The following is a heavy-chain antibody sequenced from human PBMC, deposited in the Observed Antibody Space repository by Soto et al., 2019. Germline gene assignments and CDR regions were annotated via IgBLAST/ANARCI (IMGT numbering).Heavy chain of an antibody. D-gene: IGHD1-26*01. CDR2: IYESGRT. V-gene: IGHV4-30-2*01. CDR1: GASISTGGYS. J-gene: IGHJ5*02. CDR3: ARGDRYSGSFSDYFDP. Sequence: SETLSLTCIVSGASISTGGYSWSWIRQPPGKGPEGIGYIYESGRTYYKPSLKSRASISMDKSRNQFSVRLTSVTAADTAVYFCARGDRYSGSFSDYFDPWGQGTLVTVSS.